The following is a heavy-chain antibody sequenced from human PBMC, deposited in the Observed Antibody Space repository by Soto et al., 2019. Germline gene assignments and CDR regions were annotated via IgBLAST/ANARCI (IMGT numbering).Heavy chain of an antibody. Sequence: EVQLVESGGGLVKPGGSLRLSCVGSGFTFSNAWMTWVRQAPGKGLEWVGRIKSRIDGETREYTAPVKDRFTISRDDSKNTVYLQVTGLKTEDTAIYYCTADVPTQGVGEFDYWGQGTLSAVSS. CDR3: TADVPTQGVGEFDY. CDR1: GFTFSNAW. D-gene: IGHD3-10*01. V-gene: IGHV3-15*01. J-gene: IGHJ4*02. CDR2: IKSRIDGETR.